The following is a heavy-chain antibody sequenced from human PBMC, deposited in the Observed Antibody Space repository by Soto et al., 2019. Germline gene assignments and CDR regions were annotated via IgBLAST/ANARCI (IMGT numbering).Heavy chain of an antibody. D-gene: IGHD3-9*01. CDR1: GGSISSYY. CDR3: ARLPTHYDILTGYYKGHAFDI. J-gene: IGHJ3*02. CDR2: IYYSGST. V-gene: IGHV4-59*01. Sequence: TSETLSLTCTVSGGSISSYYWSWIRQPPGKGLEWIGYIYYSGSTNYNPSLKSRVTISVDTSKNQFSLKLSSVTAAGTAVYYCARLPTHYDILTGYYKGHAFDIWGQGTMVTVS.